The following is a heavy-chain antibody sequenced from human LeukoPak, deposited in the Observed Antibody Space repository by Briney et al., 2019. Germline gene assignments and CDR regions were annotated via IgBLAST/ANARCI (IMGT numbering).Heavy chain of an antibody. D-gene: IGHD6-6*01. V-gene: IGHV3-7*01. CDR3: ARVYGAARLSYYYYYMDV. CDR1: GFTFSSYW. Sequence: GGSLRLSCAASGFTFSSYWMSWLRQAPGKGLEWVANIKQDGSEKYYVDSVKGRFTISRDNAKNSLYLQMNSLRAEDTAVYYCARVYGAARLSYYYYYMDVWGKGTTVTVSS. J-gene: IGHJ6*03. CDR2: IKQDGSEK.